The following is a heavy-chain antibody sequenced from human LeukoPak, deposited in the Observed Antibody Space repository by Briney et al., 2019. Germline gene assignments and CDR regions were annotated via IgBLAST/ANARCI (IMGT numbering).Heavy chain of an antibody. V-gene: IGHV1-46*01. D-gene: IGHD2-15*01. CDR3: ARVTVVAPFDY. CDR1: GYTFTSYY. CDR2: INPSGGST. J-gene: IGHJ4*02. Sequence: ASVKVSCRASGYTFTSYYMHWVRQAPGQGLEWMGIINPSGGSTSYAQKFQGRVTMTRDTSTSTVYMELSSLRSEDTAVYYCARVTVVAPFDYWGQGTLVTVSS.